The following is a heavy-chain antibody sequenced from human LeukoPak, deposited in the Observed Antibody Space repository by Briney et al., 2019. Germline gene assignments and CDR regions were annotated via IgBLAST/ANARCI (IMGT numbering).Heavy chain of an antibody. CDR1: GFTFSSYG. Sequence: PGRSLRLSCAASGFTFSSYGMHWVRQAPGKGLEWVAVISYDGSNKYYADSVKGRFTISRDNSKNTLYLQMNNLRAEDTAVYYCAKIGPNGDDYWGQGTLVTVSS. D-gene: IGHD4-17*01. CDR2: ISYDGSNK. CDR3: AKIGPNGDDY. V-gene: IGHV3-30*18. J-gene: IGHJ4*02.